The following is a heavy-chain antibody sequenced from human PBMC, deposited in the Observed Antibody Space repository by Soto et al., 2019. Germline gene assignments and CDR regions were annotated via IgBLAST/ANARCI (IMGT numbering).Heavy chain of an antibody. Sequence: QVQLVESGGRVVQPGGSLRLSFSASGFTFRHSGMHWVRQTPGKGLEWVSLVSFDGSDQYYADSVKGRFTISRDNFNNTLFLQMNSLRVEDTAVYYCAKTLHGDSTGAFDSWGLGTLVTVSS. CDR3: AKTLHGDSTGAFDS. CDR1: GFTFRHSG. CDR2: VSFDGSDQ. D-gene: IGHD2-21*02. V-gene: IGHV3-30*18. J-gene: IGHJ4*02.